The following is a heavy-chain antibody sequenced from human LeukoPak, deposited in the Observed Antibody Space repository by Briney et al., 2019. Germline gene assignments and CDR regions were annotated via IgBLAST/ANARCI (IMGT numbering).Heavy chain of an antibody. CDR2: ISYDGSNK. V-gene: IGHV3-30*04. CDR3: ARDGYNFDY. Sequence: PGGSPRLSCAASGFTFSSYAMHWVHQAPGKGLEWVAVISYDGSNKYYADSVKGRFTISRDNSKNTLYLQMNSLRAEDTAVYYCARDGYNFDYWGQGTLVTVSS. CDR1: GFTFSSYA. D-gene: IGHD5-24*01. J-gene: IGHJ4*02.